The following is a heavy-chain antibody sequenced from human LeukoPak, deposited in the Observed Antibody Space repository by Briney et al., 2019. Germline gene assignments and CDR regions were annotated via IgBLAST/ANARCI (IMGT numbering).Heavy chain of an antibody. CDR3: ARSPYYYGSGSYPDY. V-gene: IGHV4-59*01. CDR1: GGSISSYY. CDR2: IYYSGST. D-gene: IGHD3-10*01. Sequence: SETLSLTCTVSGGSISSYYCSWIRQPPGKGLEWIGYIYYSGSTNYNPSLKSRVTISVATSKNQFSLKLSSVTAADTAVYYCARSPYYYGSGSYPDYWGQGTLVTVSS. J-gene: IGHJ4*02.